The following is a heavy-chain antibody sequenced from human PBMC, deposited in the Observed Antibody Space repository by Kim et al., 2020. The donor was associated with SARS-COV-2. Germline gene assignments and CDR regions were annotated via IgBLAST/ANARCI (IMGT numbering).Heavy chain of an antibody. D-gene: IGHD4-17*01. CDR3: ARDLTTVGGSWFDP. CDR2: ISSNSDYT. Sequence: GGSLRLSCAASGFTFSDYYMTWIRQAPGKGLEWVAYISSNSDYTNYADSVKGRFIISRDNAKNSVYLQMNSPRGEDTAVYYCARDLTTVGGSWFDPWGQG. CDR1: GFTFSDYY. V-gene: IGHV3-11*05. J-gene: IGHJ5*02.